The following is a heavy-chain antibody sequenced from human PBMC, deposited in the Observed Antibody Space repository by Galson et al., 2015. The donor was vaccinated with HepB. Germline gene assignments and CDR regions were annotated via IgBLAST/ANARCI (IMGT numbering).Heavy chain of an antibody. D-gene: IGHD2-2*01. CDR3: ARIRWSSTSRYMDV. J-gene: IGHJ6*03. Sequence: PALVKPTQTLTLTCTFSGFSLSTSGMCVSWIRQPPGKALEWLARIDWDDDRYYNTSLKTRLTISKDTSKNQVVLTMTNMDPVDTATYYCARIRWSSTSRYMDVWGKGTTVTVSS. CDR2: IDWDDDR. V-gene: IGHV2-70*11. CDR1: GFSLSTSGMC.